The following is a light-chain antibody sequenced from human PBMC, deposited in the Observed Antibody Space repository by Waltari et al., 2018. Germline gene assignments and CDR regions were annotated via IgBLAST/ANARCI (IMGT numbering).Light chain of an antibody. CDR2: QDV. V-gene: IGLV3-1*01. CDR3: QAWDSNSVI. Sequence: SYELTQPPSVSVSPGQTASIPCPGTSLGNKYVSWYQQHSGQSPVLLIYQDVKRPSGTPDRISGSSSGNTATLTISGTQALDEAEYYCQAWDSNSVIFGGGTRLTVL. CDR1: SLGNKY. J-gene: IGLJ2*01.